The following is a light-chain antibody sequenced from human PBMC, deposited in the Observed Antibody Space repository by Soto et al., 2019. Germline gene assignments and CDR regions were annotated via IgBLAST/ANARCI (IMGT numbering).Light chain of an antibody. CDR1: QGIGPD. V-gene: IGKV1-17*01. Sequence: DIQMTQSPSSLSASIGDRVTITCRASQGIGPDLGWYRQQPGRAPERLIYSTSSMQSVVPSRFSGSGSGTEFSLTITSLQFEDFASYYCVQHYTSPRPFGQGTNVDIK. CDR2: STS. J-gene: IGKJ1*01. CDR3: VQHYTSPRP.